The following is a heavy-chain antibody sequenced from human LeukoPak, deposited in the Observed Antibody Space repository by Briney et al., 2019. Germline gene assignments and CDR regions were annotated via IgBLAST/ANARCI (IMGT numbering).Heavy chain of an antibody. Sequence: HPGGSLRLSCAASGFTFSSYAMSCVRQAPGKGLEWVSAISGSGGSTYYADSVKGRFTISRDNSKNTLYLQMNSLRAEDTAVYYCAKDPSEDIVATSFDYWGQGTLVTVSS. CDR2: ISGSGGST. J-gene: IGHJ4*02. CDR1: GFTFSSYA. V-gene: IGHV3-23*01. D-gene: IGHD5-12*01. CDR3: AKDPSEDIVATSFDY.